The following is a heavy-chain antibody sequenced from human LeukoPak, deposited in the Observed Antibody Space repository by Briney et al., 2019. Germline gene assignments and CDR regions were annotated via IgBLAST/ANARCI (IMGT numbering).Heavy chain of an antibody. CDR2: IYYSGTT. CDR1: GASISSSSYY. CDR3: ARVGTRNYYMDV. J-gene: IGHJ6*03. V-gene: IGHV4-39*07. Sequence: PSETLSLTCIVSGASISSSSYYWGWIRQPPGKGLECIGSIYYSGTTYYNPSLKSRVTISVDTSKNQFSLKVISVTAADTAVYYCARVGTRNYYMDVWGKGTTVTVSS.